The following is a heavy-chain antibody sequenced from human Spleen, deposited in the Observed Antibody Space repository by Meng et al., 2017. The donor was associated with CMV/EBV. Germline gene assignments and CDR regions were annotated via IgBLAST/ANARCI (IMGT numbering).Heavy chain of an antibody. Sequence: GGSLRLSCAASGFTVSSNYMNWVRQAPGKGLEWVSRINSDGSSTSYADSVKGRFTISRDNAKNTLYLQMNSLRAEDTAFYHCARDTSYGSFDYWGQGTMVTVSS. J-gene: IGHJ4*02. D-gene: IGHD3-10*01. CDR1: GFTVSSNY. CDR2: INSDGSST. V-gene: IGHV3-74*01. CDR3: ARDTSYGSFDY.